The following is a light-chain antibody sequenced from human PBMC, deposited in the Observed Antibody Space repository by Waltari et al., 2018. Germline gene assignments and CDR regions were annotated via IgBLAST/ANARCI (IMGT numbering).Light chain of an antibody. Sequence: ETVMTQSPATLSVSPGERATLSCRASQSVRSGLAWYQQKPGQAPRLLIYGASTRATGIPARFSGSGSGTEFTLTISSLQSEDFAVYYCQQYNNWPGTFGQGTKVEIK. CDR2: GAS. CDR3: QQYNNWPGT. J-gene: IGKJ1*01. CDR1: QSVRSG. V-gene: IGKV3-15*01.